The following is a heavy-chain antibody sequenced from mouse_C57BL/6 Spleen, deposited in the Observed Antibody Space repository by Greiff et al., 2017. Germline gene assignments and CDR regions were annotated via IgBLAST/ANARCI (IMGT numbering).Heavy chain of an antibody. J-gene: IGHJ3*01. CDR3: AREGLQLRLPFAY. Sequence: VQLQQSGPELVKPGASVKMSCKASGYTFTDYNMHWVKQSHGKSLEWIGYINPNNGGTSYNQKFKGKATLTVNKSSSTAYMELRSLTSEDSAVYYCAREGLQLRLPFAYWGQGTLVTVSA. D-gene: IGHD3-2*02. V-gene: IGHV1-22*01. CDR2: INPNNGGT. CDR1: GYTFTDYN.